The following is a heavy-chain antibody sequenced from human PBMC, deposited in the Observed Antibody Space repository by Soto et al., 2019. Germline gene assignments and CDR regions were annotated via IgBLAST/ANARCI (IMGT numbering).Heavy chain of an antibody. CDR3: ATGHTGSFDY. CDR1: GGTFSGYA. CDR2: IIPIFGTA. V-gene: IGHV1-69*13. D-gene: IGHD3-10*01. Sequence: EASVKVSCKASGGTFSGYAISWVRQAPGQGLEWMGGIIPIFGTANYAQKFQGRVTITADESTSTAYMELSSLRSEDTAVYYCATGHTGSFDYWGQGTLVTVSS. J-gene: IGHJ4*02.